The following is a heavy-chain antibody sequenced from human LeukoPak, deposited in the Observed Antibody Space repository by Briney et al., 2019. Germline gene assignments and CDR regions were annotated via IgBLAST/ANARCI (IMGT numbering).Heavy chain of an antibody. J-gene: IGHJ3*02. D-gene: IGHD6-19*01. V-gene: IGHV1-46*01. CDR3: ANGVNSSGGGGAFDI. CDR2: INPSGGST. Sequence: ASVEVSCKASGYTFTSYYMHWVRQAPGQGLEWMGIINPSGGSTSYAQKFQGRVTMTRDTSTSTVYMELSSLRSEDTAVYYCANGVNSSGGGGAFDIWGQGTMVTVSS. CDR1: GYTFTSYY.